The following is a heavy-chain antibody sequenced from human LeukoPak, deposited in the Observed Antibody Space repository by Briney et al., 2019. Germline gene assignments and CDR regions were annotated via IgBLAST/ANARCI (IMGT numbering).Heavy chain of an antibody. CDR1: GYTFTGYY. CDR3: ARDLRVVVPAVYYYYGMDV. J-gene: IGHJ6*02. Sequence: ASVKVSCKASGYTFTGYYMLWVRQAPGQGLEWMGWINPNSGGTNYAQKFQGRVTMTRDTSISTAYMELSRLRSDDTAVYYCARDLRVVVPAVYYYYGMDVWGQGTTVTVSS. D-gene: IGHD2-2*01. CDR2: INPNSGGT. V-gene: IGHV1-2*02.